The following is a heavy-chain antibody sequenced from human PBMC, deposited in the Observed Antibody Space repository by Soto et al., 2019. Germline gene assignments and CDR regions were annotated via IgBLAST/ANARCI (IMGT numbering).Heavy chain of an antibody. CDR2: IWYDGSNK. CDR3: ARDNDYGDYVSFGWFDP. Sequence: QVQLVEPGGGVVQPGRSLRLSCAASGFTFSSYGMHWVRQAPGKGLEWVAVIWYDGSNKYYADSVKGRFTISRDNSKNTLYLQMNSLRAEDTAVYYCARDNDYGDYVSFGWFDPWGQGTLVTVSS. D-gene: IGHD4-17*01. J-gene: IGHJ5*02. V-gene: IGHV3-33*01. CDR1: GFTFSSYG.